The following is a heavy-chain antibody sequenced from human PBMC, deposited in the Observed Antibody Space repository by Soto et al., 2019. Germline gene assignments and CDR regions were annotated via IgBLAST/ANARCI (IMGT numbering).Heavy chain of an antibody. CDR1: GGTFSSYA. CDR3: ARGGYCSGGSCYELYYYGMDV. J-gene: IGHJ6*02. Sequence: SVKVSCTASGGTFSSYAISWVRQAPGQGLEWMGGIIPIFGTANYAQKFQGRVTITADESTSTAYMELSSLRSEDTAVYYCARGGYCSGGSCYELYYYGMDVWGQGTTVTVSS. CDR2: IIPIFGTA. D-gene: IGHD2-15*01. V-gene: IGHV1-69*13.